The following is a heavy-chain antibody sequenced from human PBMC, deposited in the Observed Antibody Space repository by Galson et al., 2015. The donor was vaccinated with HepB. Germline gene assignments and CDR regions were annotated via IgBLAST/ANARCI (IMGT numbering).Heavy chain of an antibody. CDR1: GFTFSSYA. D-gene: IGHD3-9*01. V-gene: IGHV3-23*01. CDR3: AKDLLRYFDWSADAFDI. Sequence: SLRLSCAASGFTFSSYAMSWVRQAPGKGLEWVSAISGSGGSTYYADSVKGRFTISRDNSKNTLYLQMNSLRAEDTAVYYCAKDLLRYFDWSADAFDIWGQGTMVTVSS. J-gene: IGHJ3*02. CDR2: ISGSGGST.